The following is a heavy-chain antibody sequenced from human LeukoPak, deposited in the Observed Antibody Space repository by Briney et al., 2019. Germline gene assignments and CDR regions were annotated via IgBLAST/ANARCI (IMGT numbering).Heavy chain of an antibody. CDR2: ISAYNGNT. CDR3: ARDLRAIAAAGTSRYFDL. CDR1: GYAFTSYG. D-gene: IGHD6-13*01. V-gene: IGHV1-18*01. Sequence: GASVKVSCKASGYAFTSYGISWVRQAPGQGLEWMGWISAYNGNTNHAQKLQGRVTMTTDTSTSTAYMELRSLRSDDTAVYYCARDLRAIAAAGTSRYFDLWGRGTLVTVSS. J-gene: IGHJ2*01.